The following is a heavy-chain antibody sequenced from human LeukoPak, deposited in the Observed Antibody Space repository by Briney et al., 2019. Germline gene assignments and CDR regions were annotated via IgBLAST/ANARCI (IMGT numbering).Heavy chain of an antibody. Sequence: GLEWVSVIYSGGSTYYADSVKGRFTISRDNSKNTLYLQMNSLRAEDTAVYYCASSSSGWYYWGQGTLVTVSS. V-gene: IGHV3-66*01. D-gene: IGHD6-19*01. J-gene: IGHJ4*02. CDR3: ASSSSGWYY. CDR2: IYSGGST.